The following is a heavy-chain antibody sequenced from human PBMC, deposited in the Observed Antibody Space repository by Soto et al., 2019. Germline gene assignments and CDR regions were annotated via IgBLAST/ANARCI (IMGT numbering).Heavy chain of an antibody. CDR2: MYPGDSET. CDR3: ATGYYYDSVNFDYYCDAFDI. D-gene: IGHD3-22*01. V-gene: IGHV5-51*01. CDR1: GYSFTSYW. Sequence: PGESLKISCKASGYSFTSYWIGWVRQMSGRGLELMAIMYPGDSETRYSPSFEGHVTISADNSINTAFLHWNSLKASDTSMYYCATGYYYDSVNFDYYCDAFDIWGQGTMVTVSS. J-gene: IGHJ3*02.